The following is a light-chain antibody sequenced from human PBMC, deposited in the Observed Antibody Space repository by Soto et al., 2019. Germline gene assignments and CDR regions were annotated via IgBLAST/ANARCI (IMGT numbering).Light chain of an antibody. V-gene: IGKV3-15*01. CDR3: HHYGGT. CDR1: QSVSSN. J-gene: IGKJ1*01. CDR2: AAS. Sequence: EILMTQSPATLSVSPGERATLSCRASQSVSSNLAWFQQKPGQAPRLLIYAASTRATGIPARFSGSGSGTEFTLTITSLQSEDFAVYYCHHYGGTFDQGTKVEIK.